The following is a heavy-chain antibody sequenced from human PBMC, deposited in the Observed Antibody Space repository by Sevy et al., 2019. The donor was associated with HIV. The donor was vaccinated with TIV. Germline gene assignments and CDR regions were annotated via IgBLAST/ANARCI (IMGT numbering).Heavy chain of an antibody. V-gene: IGHV2-5*01. J-gene: IGHJ1*01. D-gene: IGHD3-22*01. CDR1: GFSLSTSGVG. CDR3: ADRGGAHYYDSSGYYTRAEYFEH. CDR2: IYWNDDQ. Sequence: SGPTLVNPTQTLTLTCTFSGFSLSTSGVGVGWIRQPPGKALEWLAVIYWNDDQRYSPSLKSRLTITKDTSKNQVVLTMTNMVPVDTATYYCADRGGAHYYDSSGYYTRAEYFEHWGQGTLVTVSS.